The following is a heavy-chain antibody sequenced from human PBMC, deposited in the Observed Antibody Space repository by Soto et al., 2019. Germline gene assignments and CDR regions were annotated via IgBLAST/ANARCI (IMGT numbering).Heavy chain of an antibody. V-gene: IGHV4-39*01. J-gene: IGHJ5*02. Sequence: QLQLQESGPGLVKPSETLSLTCTVSGGSISSSSYYWGWIRQPPGKGLEWIGSIYYSGSTYYNPSLKRRVTISVDTSKNQFSLKLSSVTAADAAVYYCASQSLSVRYNWNYSPFDPWGQGTLVTVSS. CDR3: ASQSLSVRYNWNYSPFDP. D-gene: IGHD1-7*01. CDR2: IYYSGST. CDR1: GGSISSSSYY.